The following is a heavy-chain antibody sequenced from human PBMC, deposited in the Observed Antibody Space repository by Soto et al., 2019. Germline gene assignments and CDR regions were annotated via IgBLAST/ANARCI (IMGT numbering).Heavy chain of an antibody. D-gene: IGHD6-6*01. CDR1: GFSLSTSGMC. J-gene: IGHJ6*03. V-gene: IGHV2-70*11. CDR3: ARTEYSSSPGPYYYMDV. CDR2: IDWDDDK. Sequence: SGPTLVNPTQTLTLTCTFSGFSLSTSGMCVSWIRQPPGKALEWLARIDWDDDKYYSTSLKTRLTISKDTSKNQVVLTMTNMDPVDTATYYCARTEYSSSPGPYYYMDVWGKGTTVTRLL.